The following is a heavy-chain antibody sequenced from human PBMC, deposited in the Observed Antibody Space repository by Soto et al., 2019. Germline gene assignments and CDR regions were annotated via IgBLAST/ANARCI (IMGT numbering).Heavy chain of an antibody. D-gene: IGHD6-19*01. CDR1: GGSFSGYY. CDR3: ANIAVAGTLN. Sequence: SETLSLTCAVYGGSFSGYYWSWIRQPPGKGLEWIGEINHSGSTNYNPSLKSRVTISVDTSKNQFSLKLSSVTAADTAVYYCANIAVAGTLNWGQGTLVTVSS. CDR2: INHSGST. J-gene: IGHJ4*02. V-gene: IGHV4-34*01.